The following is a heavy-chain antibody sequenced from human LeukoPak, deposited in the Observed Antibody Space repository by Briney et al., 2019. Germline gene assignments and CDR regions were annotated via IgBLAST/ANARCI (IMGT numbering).Heavy chain of an antibody. J-gene: IGHJ4*02. Sequence: ASETLSLTCAVSGGSISSYYWSWIRQPAGKGLEWIGRIYTSGSTNYNPSLKSRVTMSVDTSKNQFSLKLSSVTAADTAVYYCAREYSSSWYIDYWGQGTLVTVSS. CDR2: IYTSGST. V-gene: IGHV4-4*07. CDR1: GGSISSYY. D-gene: IGHD6-13*01. CDR3: AREYSSSWYIDY.